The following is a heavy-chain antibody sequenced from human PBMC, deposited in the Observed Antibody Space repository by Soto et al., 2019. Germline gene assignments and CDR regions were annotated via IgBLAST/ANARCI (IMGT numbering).Heavy chain of an antibody. D-gene: IGHD1-26*01. CDR3: ARDSGGVGATSAYYYYGMDV. CDR1: GRSISSGGYY. Sequence: SENLSLTCTVSGRSISSGGYYWSWIRQHPGKGVEWIGYIYYSGSTYYNPSLKSRVTISVDTSKNQFSLKLSSVTAADTAVYYCARDSGGVGATSAYYYYGMDVWGQGTTVTVSS. J-gene: IGHJ6*02. V-gene: IGHV4-31*03. CDR2: IYYSGST.